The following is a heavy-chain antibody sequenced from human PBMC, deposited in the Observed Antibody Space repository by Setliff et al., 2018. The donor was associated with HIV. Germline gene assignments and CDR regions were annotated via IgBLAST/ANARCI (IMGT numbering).Heavy chain of an antibody. J-gene: IGHJ4*02. Sequence: GGSLRLSCAASGFTFTAYWMHWVRQAPGKGLVWVARISADGNYIAYADSVKGRFTISRDNAKNTVFLQMNSLRAEDTAVYYCTRPTANGPSIDYWGQGTLVTVSS. D-gene: IGHD2-8*01. CDR1: GFTFTAYW. CDR2: ISADGNYI. V-gene: IGHV3-74*01. CDR3: TRPTANGPSIDY.